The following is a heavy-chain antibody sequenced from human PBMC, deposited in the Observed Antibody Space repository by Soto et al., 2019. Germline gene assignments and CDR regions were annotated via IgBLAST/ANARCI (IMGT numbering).Heavy chain of an antibody. J-gene: IGHJ3*01. Sequence: PVGSQSLSCAASGVTFKSYGLHWVRQALGEGLEWVAVISYDGSDKYYADSVKGRFTISRDTSKTTLYLQMNSLRAEDTAVYYCVKDLSSSYYYTKPDAFDLWGQGTMVTV. CDR1: GVTFKSYG. V-gene: IGHV3-30*18. CDR2: ISYDGSDK. CDR3: VKDLSSSYYYTKPDAFDL. D-gene: IGHD3-22*01.